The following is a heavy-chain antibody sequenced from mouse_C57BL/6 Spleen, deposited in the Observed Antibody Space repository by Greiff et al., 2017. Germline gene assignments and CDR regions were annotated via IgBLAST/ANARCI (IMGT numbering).Heavy chain of an antibody. CDR1: GYSITSGYY. CDR3: ARLLLRSLYAMDY. D-gene: IGHD1-1*01. V-gene: IGHV3-6*01. J-gene: IGHJ4*01. CDR2: ISYDGSN. Sequence: EVKLQESGPGLVKPSQSLSLTCSVTGYSITSGYYWNWIRQLPGNKLEWMGYISYDGSNNYNPSLKNRIPITRDTSKNQFFLKLNSVTTEDTATYYGARLLLRSLYAMDYWGQGTSVTVSS.